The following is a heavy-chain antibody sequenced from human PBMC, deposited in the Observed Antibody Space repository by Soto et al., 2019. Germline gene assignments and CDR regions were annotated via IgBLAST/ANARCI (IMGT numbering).Heavy chain of an antibody. V-gene: IGHV3-74*01. CDR3: AREIVTTGEYYFDS. CDR1: GFTFRSYW. D-gene: IGHD1-1*01. CDR2: INRDGSST. J-gene: IGHJ4*02. Sequence: GGSLRLSYAASGFTFRSYWMHWVRQAPGKGLVWVSRINRDGSSTSYADSVKGRVTISRDTAKNTLYLQMNSLRAEDTAVYYCAREIVTTGEYYFDSWGLGTLVTVS.